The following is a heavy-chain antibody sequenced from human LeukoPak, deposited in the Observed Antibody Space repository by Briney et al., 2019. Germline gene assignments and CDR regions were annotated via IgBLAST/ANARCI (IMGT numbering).Heavy chain of an antibody. CDR3: ARERSTSGYSSSWSNWFDP. CDR1: GFTFSSYA. D-gene: IGHD6-13*01. Sequence: GGSLRLSCAASGFTFSSYAMHWVRQAPGKGLEWVAVISYDGSNKYYADSVKGRFTISRDNSKNTLYLQMNSLRAEDTAVYYCARERSTSGYSSSWSNWFDPWGQGTLVTVSS. V-gene: IGHV3-30-3*01. CDR2: ISYDGSNK. J-gene: IGHJ5*02.